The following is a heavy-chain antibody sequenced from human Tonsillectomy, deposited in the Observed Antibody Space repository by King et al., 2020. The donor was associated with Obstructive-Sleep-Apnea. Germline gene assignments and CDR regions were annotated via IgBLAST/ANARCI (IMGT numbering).Heavy chain of an antibody. V-gene: IGHV3-48*04. CDR1: GFTFSTYS. CDR2: INEISGAI. CDR3: ARDDGTYARKSGMDV. Sequence: VQLVESGGGLLQPGGSLRLSCAASGFTFSTYSMNWVRQASGKGLEWISYINEISGAIYYADSVRGRFTISRDNAKNSLYLQMNNLRAEDTAVYYCARDDGTYARKSGMDVWGQGTTVTVSS. D-gene: IGHD2-2*01. J-gene: IGHJ6*02.